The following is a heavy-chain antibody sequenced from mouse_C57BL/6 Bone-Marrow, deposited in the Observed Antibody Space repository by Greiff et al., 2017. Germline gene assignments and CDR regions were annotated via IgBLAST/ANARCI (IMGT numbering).Heavy chain of an antibody. Sequence: QVQLKESGAELVRPGTSVKMSCKASGYTFTNYWIGWVKQRPGQGLEWIGVIDPSDSYTNYNQKFKGKATLTVDTSSSTAYMQLSSLTSEDSAVYYCARPAPTVVATEAMDYWGQGTSVTVSS. CDR2: IDPSDSYT. CDR1: GYTFTNYW. J-gene: IGHJ4*01. V-gene: IGHV1-59*01. CDR3: ARPAPTVVATEAMDY. D-gene: IGHD1-1*01.